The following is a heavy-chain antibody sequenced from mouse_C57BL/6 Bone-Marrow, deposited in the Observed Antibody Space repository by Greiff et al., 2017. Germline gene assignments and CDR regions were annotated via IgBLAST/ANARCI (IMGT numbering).Heavy chain of an antibody. Sequence: DVKLVESGGGLVQPGGSLSLSCAASGFTFTDYYMSWVRQPPGKALEWLGFIRNKANGYTTEYSASVKGRFTISRDNSQSSLYLQMNALRAEDSATYYCARYIRRMGLDYWGQGTTLTVSA. CDR2: IRNKANGYTT. D-gene: IGHD2-3*01. CDR1: GFTFTDYY. V-gene: IGHV7-3*01. J-gene: IGHJ2*01. CDR3: ARYIRRMGLDY.